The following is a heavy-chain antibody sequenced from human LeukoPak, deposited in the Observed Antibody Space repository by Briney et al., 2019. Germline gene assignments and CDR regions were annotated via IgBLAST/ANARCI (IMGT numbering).Heavy chain of an antibody. D-gene: IGHD2-2*01. Sequence: SETLSLTCTVSGGSISSYYWSWIRQPAGKGLEWIGRIYTSGSTNYNPSLKSRVTMSVDTSKNQFSLKLSSVTAADTAVYYCARGVGYCSSTSCYAGGSYYYGMDVWGQGTTVTVSS. CDR3: ARGVGYCSSTSCYAGGSYYYGMDV. CDR2: IYTSGST. V-gene: IGHV4-4*07. CDR1: GGSISSYY. J-gene: IGHJ6*02.